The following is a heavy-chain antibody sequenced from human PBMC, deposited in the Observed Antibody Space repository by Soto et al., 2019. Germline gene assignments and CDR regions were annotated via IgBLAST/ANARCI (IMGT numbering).Heavy chain of an antibody. Sequence: SETLSLTCTVSGGSISSGDYYWSWIRQPPGKGLEWIGYIYYSGSTYYNPSLKSRVTISVDTSKNQFSLKLSSVPAADTAVYYCAREVVVVAATSHYYYGMDVWGQGTTVTVSS. J-gene: IGHJ6*02. CDR3: AREVVVVAATSHYYYGMDV. CDR1: GGSISSGDYY. V-gene: IGHV4-30-4*01. CDR2: IYYSGST. D-gene: IGHD2-15*01.